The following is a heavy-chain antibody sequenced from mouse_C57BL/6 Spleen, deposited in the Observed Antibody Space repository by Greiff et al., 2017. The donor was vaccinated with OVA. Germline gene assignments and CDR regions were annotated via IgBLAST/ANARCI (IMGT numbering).Heavy chain of an antibody. Sequence: QVQLQQPGAELVMPGASVKLSCKASGYTFTSYWMHWVKQRPGQGLEWIGEIDPSDSYTNYNQKFKGKSTLTVDKSSSTAYMQLSSLTSEDSAVDYCARGGMRPYAMDYWGQGTSVTVSS. CDR2: IDPSDSYT. CDR3: ARGGMRPYAMDY. V-gene: IGHV1-69*01. J-gene: IGHJ4*01. CDR1: GYTFTSYW.